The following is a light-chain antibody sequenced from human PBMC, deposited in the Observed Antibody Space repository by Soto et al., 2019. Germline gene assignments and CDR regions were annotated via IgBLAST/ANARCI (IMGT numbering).Light chain of an antibody. CDR2: DAS. V-gene: IGKV3-11*01. J-gene: IGKJ5*01. Sequence: EIVLTQSPVTLPLSPGERATLSCRASQSVRTYLAWYQVKPGQAPRLLIYDASSRASGVPARFSGSASGTDFTLTIGRLEPEDFALYYCQQRNSWPPITFGQGTRLEIK. CDR1: QSVRTY. CDR3: QQRNSWPPIT.